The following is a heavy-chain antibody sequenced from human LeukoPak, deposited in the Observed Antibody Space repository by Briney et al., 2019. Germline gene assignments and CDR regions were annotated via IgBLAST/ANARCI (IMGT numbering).Heavy chain of an antibody. Sequence: AASVKVSCKASGGTFSSYAISWVRQAPGQGLEWMGGIIPIFGTANYAQKFQGRVTITTDESTSTAYMELSSLRSEDTAVYYCARHALLVGATDVFDSWGQGTLVTVSS. CDR1: GGTFSSYA. CDR2: IIPIFGTA. D-gene: IGHD1-26*01. CDR3: ARHALLVGATDVFDS. V-gene: IGHV1-69*05. J-gene: IGHJ4*02.